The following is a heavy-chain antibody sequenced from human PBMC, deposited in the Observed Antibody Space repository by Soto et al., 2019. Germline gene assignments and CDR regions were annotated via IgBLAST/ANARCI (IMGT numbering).Heavy chain of an antibody. Sequence: EVQLVESGGGLVQPGRSLRLSCTASGFTFGDYAMSWFRQAPGKGLEWVGFIRSKAYGGTTEYAASVKGRFTISRDDSKSIAYLQMNSLKTEDTAVYYCTRDAAGGIYYYYYMDVWGKGTTVTVSS. CDR3: TRDAAGGIYYYYYMDV. D-gene: IGHD3-16*01. CDR1: GFTFGDYA. CDR2: IRSKAYGGTT. J-gene: IGHJ6*03. V-gene: IGHV3-49*03.